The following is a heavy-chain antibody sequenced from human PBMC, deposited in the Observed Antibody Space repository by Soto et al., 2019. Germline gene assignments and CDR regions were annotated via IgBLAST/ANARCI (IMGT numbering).Heavy chain of an antibody. CDR2: IYHSGST. D-gene: IGHD3-3*01. J-gene: IGHJ6*02. V-gene: IGHV4-4*02. CDR1: GGSISSSNW. CDR3: AREIWNSMTDYGMDV. Sequence: SETLSLTCAVSGGSISSSNWWSWVRQPPGKGLEWIGEIYHSGSTNYNPSLKSRVTISVDKSKNQFSLKLSSVTAADTAVYYCAREIWNSMTDYGMDVWGQGTTVTVSS.